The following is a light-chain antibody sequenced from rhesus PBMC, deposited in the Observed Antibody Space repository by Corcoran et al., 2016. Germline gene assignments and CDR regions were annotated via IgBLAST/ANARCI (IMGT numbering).Light chain of an antibody. CDR1: EKVKNN. CDR2: TAS. J-gene: IGKJ3*01. Sequence: DIQMTQSPSSLSASVGDRVTITCRATEKVKNNLHWYQQKPGKAPQPLIYTASTLQSGVPSRFSGSGSGTDYTFTISNLQPEDVATYYCQHSYGAPFTFGPGTKLDIK. CDR3: QHSYGAPFT. V-gene: IGKV1-74*01.